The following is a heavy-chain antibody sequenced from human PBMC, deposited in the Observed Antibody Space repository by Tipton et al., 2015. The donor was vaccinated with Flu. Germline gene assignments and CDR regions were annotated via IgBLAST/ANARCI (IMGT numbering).Heavy chain of an antibody. J-gene: IGHJ6*02. V-gene: IGHV4-59*02. Sequence: TLSLTCTVSGGSVSPYYWNWVRQSPGKGLEWIGYIYYRGTTGYNPSLKSRVTISVDTSKNQVSLKLTSVTAADTAVYYCARDLVQDYRDQYFGMDVRGQGTTVTVSS. D-gene: IGHD4/OR15-4a*01. CDR2: IYYRGTT. CDR3: ARDLVQDYRDQYFGMDV. CDR1: GGSVSPYY.